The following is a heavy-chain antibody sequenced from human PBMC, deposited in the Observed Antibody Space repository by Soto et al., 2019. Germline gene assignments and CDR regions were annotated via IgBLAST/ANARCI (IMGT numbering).Heavy chain of an antibody. J-gene: IGHJ6*02. CDR1: GDSVSSNSAA. D-gene: IGHD5-12*01. V-gene: IGHV6-1*01. CDR2: TYYRSKWYN. CDR3: ARGVTGDSGYDYQFYYYYGMDV. Sequence: SETLSLTCAISGDSVSSNSAAWDWIRQSPSRGLEWLGRTYYRSKWYNDYAVSVKSRITINPDTSKNQFSLQLKSVTPEDTAVYYCARGVTGDSGYDYQFYYYYGMDVWGQGTTVTVSS.